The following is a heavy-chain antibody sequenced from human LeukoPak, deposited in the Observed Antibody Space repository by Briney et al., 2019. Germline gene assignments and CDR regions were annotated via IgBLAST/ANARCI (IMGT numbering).Heavy chain of an antibody. CDR2: IYYSGST. CDR3: ARDHDYGYWEDFDY. Sequence: SETLSLTCTVSGGSISSSSYYWGWIRQPPGKGLEWIGSIYYSGSTYYNPSLKSRVTISVDTSKNQFSLKLSSVTAADTAVYYCARDHDYGYWEDFDYWGQGTLVTVSS. J-gene: IGHJ4*02. D-gene: IGHD4-17*01. V-gene: IGHV4-39*07. CDR1: GGSISSSSYY.